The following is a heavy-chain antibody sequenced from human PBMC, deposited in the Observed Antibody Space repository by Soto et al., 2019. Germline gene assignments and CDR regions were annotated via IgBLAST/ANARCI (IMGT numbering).Heavy chain of an antibody. J-gene: IGHJ4*02. D-gene: IGHD3-3*01. CDR1: GFTFSSYA. V-gene: IGHV3-23*01. Sequence: GGSLRLSCAASGFTFSSYAMSWVRQAPGKGLEWVSAISGSGGSTNYADSVKGRFTISRDNSKNTLYLQMDSLRAEDTAVYYCAKSHEFGVVILYYFDYWGQGTLVTVSS. CDR2: ISGSGGST. CDR3: AKSHEFGVVILYYFDY.